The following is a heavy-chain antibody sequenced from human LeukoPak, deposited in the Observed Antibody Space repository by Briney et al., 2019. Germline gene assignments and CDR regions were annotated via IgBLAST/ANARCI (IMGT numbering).Heavy chain of an antibody. V-gene: IGHV4-39*07. D-gene: IGHD3-16*02. Sequence: PSETLSLTCTVSGGSISSSSYYWGWLRQPPGKGLEWIGNIYYSGSTYYNPSLESRVTMSLDTSKNQFSLKLSSVTAADTAVYYCARDENGYVWGSFRAWGQGTLVTVSS. CDR2: IYYSGST. CDR1: GGSISSSSYY. CDR3: ARDENGYVWGSFRA. J-gene: IGHJ5*02.